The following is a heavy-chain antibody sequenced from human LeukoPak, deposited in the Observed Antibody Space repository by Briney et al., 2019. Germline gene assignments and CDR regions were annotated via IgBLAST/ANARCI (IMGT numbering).Heavy chain of an antibody. J-gene: IGHJ6*02. CDR3: ARESIAAQLYYYYGMDV. Sequence: EASVKVSCKASGYTFTGYYMHWVRQAPGQGLEWMGWINPNSGGTNYAQKLQGRVTMTRDTSISTAYMELSRLRSDDTAVYYCARESIAAQLYYYYGMDVWGQGTTVTVSS. CDR2: INPNSGGT. V-gene: IGHV1-2*02. D-gene: IGHD6-6*01. CDR1: GYTFTGYY.